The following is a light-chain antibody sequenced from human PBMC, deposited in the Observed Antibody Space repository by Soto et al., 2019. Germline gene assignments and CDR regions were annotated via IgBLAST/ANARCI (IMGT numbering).Light chain of an antibody. Sequence: EIVLTQSPATLSLSPGERATLSCRASQSVSSYLAWYQQKPGQAPRLLIYDASNRATGIPARFSGSGSGTDFTLTISSLEPEYCAVYYCQQRSNWPPPFGQGTKLEIK. CDR1: QSVSSY. CDR3: QQRSNWPPP. CDR2: DAS. V-gene: IGKV3-11*01. J-gene: IGKJ2*01.